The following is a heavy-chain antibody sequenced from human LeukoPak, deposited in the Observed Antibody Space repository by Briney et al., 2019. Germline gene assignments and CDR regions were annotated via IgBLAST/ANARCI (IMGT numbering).Heavy chain of an antibody. Sequence: GRSLRLSCAASRFTFSSYAMHWLRQAPGKGLEWVAVISYDGSNKYYADSVKGRFTISRDNSKNTLYLQMNSLRAEDTAVYYCARGDTYCGGDCYNWFDPWGQGTLVTVSS. CDR1: RFTFSSYA. V-gene: IGHV3-30-3*01. D-gene: IGHD2-21*02. CDR3: ARGDTYCGGDCYNWFDP. J-gene: IGHJ5*02. CDR2: ISYDGSNK.